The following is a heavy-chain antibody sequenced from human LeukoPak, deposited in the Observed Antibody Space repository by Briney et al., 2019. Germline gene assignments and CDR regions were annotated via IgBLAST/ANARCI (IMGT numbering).Heavy chain of an antibody. CDR2: IWYDGSNK. D-gene: IGHD3-9*01. Sequence: GGSLRLSCAASGFTFSSYGMHWVRQAPGKGLEWVAVIWYDGSNKYYADSAKGRFTISRDNSKNTLYLQMNSLRAEDTAVYYCARERGYDILTGYHRTFDYWGQGTLVTVSS. J-gene: IGHJ4*02. CDR1: GFTFSSYG. V-gene: IGHV3-33*01. CDR3: ARERGYDILTGYHRTFDY.